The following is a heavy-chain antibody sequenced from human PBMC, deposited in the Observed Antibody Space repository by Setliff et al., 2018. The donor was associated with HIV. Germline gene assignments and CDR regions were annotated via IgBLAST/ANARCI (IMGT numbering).Heavy chain of an antibody. CDR2: IFPNDEK. Sequence: ETLSLTCTVSGGSISSGDYYWSWIRQPPGKALEWLAHIFPNDEKSYSASLKSRVTISEDTSKNQVVLTMTNMDPVDTATYYCARTQPTYYYDSSGVYYFDYWGQGTLVTVSS. CDR3: ARTQPTYYYDSSGVYYFDY. CDR1: GGSISSGDYY. V-gene: IGHV2-26*01. J-gene: IGHJ4*02. D-gene: IGHD3-22*01.